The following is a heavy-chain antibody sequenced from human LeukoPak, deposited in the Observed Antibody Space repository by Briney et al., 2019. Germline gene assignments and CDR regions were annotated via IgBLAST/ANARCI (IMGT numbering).Heavy chain of an antibody. CDR3: ARRSCSGATCYQLDY. Sequence: GESLKISCKGSGYSFTNYWIGWVRQMPGKGLEWMGIIYPGDSDTRYSPSFQGQVTISADKSISTAYLQWSSLKASDTAVYYCARRSCSGATCYQLDYWGQGTLVTVSS. D-gene: IGHD2-15*01. J-gene: IGHJ4*02. CDR2: IYPGDSDT. CDR1: GYSFTNYW. V-gene: IGHV5-51*01.